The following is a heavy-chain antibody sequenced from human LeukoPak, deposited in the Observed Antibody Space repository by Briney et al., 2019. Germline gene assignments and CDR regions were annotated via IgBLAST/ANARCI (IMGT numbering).Heavy chain of an antibody. CDR2: IYSGGST. V-gene: IGHV3-53*01. J-gene: IGHJ2*01. CDR1: GFTVSSNY. CDR3: ARGGLYVNTAMIRHWYFHI. D-gene: IGHD5-18*01. Sequence: GGSLRLSCAASGFTVSSNYMSRVRQAPGKGLEWVSVIYSGGSTFYADSVKGRFTISRDTSKNTLYLQMNSLRTEDTAVYYCARGGLYVNTAMIRHWYFHIWGRGTLVTVSS.